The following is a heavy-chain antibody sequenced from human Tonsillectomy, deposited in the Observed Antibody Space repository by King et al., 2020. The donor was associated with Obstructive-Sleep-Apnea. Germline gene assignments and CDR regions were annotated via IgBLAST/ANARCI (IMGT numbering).Heavy chain of an antibody. V-gene: IGHV3-66*01. J-gene: IGHJ4*02. D-gene: IGHD3-22*01. CDR2: FYSGGST. CDR1: GFTVSSNY. Sequence: VQLVESGGGLVQPGGSLRLSCAASGFTVSSNYMSWVRQAPGKGLEWVSVFYSGGSTYYADSGKGRFTISRDNSKNTLYLQMNSLRAEDTAVYYCARFRYYYESSGYFRYFDYWGQGTLVTVSS. CDR3: ARFRYYYESSGYFRYFDY.